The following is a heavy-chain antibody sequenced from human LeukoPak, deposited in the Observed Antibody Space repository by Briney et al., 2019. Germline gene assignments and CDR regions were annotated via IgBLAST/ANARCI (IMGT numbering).Heavy chain of an antibody. D-gene: IGHD1/OR15-1a*01. J-gene: IGHJ4*02. Sequence: PGRSPRLSCAASGFTFSNFALYWVRQAPGKGLEWVTVISYDGSDKHYADSVKGRFTISRDNSKNTLYLQMNSLRDEDTAVYYCARAPPNSWIDYWGQGTLVTVSS. CDR1: GFTFSNFA. V-gene: IGHV3-30*04. CDR2: ISYDGSDK. CDR3: ARAPPNSWIDY.